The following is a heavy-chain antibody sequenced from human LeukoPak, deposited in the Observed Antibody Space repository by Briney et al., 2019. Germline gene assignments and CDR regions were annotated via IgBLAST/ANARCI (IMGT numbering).Heavy chain of an antibody. CDR2: ITTSGST. Sequence: HAGGSLRLSCTATGFTFSSYAMSWVRQAPGKGLEWVSGITTSGSTYYADSVKGRFTISRENSNNTLYLHMDSLRAEDTAGYYCAKAPVWNYYYGLDVWGQGTTVTVSS. CDR1: GFTFSSYA. D-gene: IGHD2-21*01. V-gene: IGHV3-23*01. J-gene: IGHJ6*02. CDR3: AKAPVWNYYYGLDV.